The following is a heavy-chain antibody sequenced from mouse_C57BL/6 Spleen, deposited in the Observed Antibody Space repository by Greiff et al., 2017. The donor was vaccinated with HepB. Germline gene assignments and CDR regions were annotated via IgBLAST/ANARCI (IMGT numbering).Heavy chain of an antibody. CDR3: TRDGIYYGNYAGMDY. V-gene: IGHV5-9-1*02. D-gene: IGHD2-1*01. CDR1: GFTFSSYA. Sequence: EVQLVESGAGLVKPGGSLKLSCAASGFTFSSYAMSWVRQTPEKRLEWVAYISSGGDYIYYADTVKGRFTISRDNARNTLYLQMSSLKSEDTAMYYCTRDGIYYGNYAGMDYWGQGTSVTVSS. J-gene: IGHJ4*01. CDR2: ISSGGDYI.